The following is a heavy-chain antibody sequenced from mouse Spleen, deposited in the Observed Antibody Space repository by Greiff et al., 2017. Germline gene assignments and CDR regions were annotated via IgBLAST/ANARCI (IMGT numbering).Heavy chain of an antibody. CDR3: ARLDSSGSSWFAY. J-gene: IGHJ3*01. Sequence: QVQLQQPGAELVRPGTSVKLSCKASGYTFTSYWMHWVKQRPGQGLEWIGVIDPSDSYTNYNQKFKGKATLTVDTSSSTAYMQLSSLTSEDSAVYYCARLDSSGSSWFAYRGQGTLVTVSA. V-gene: IGHV1-59*01. CDR2: IDPSDSYT. D-gene: IGHD3-2*01. CDR1: GYTFTSYW.